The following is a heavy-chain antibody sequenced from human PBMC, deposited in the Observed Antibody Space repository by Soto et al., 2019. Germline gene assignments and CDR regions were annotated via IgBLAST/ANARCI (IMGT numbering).Heavy chain of an antibody. J-gene: IGHJ3*02. D-gene: IGHD3-3*01. V-gene: IGHV3-30*04. Sequence: GGSLRLSCAASGFTFSSYAMHWVRQALGKGLEWVAVISYDGSNKYYADSVKGRFTISRDNSKNTLYLQMNSLRAEDTAVYYCAKDLARLRFLEWLGGGAFDIWGQGTMVT. CDR2: ISYDGSNK. CDR1: GFTFSSYA. CDR3: AKDLARLRFLEWLGGGAFDI.